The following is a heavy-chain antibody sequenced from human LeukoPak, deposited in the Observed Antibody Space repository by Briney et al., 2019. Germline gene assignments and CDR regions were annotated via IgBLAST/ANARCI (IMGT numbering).Heavy chain of an antibody. J-gene: IGHJ6*03. CDR1: GGSFSGYY. Sequence: SETLSLTCAVHGGSFSGYYWSWIRQPPGKGLEWIGEINHSGSTNYNPSLKSRVTLSVDTSKNQFSLKLSSVTAADTAVYYCAREYLTVTTLGYYYYYYMDVWGKGTTVTVSS. D-gene: IGHD4-11*01. CDR2: INHSGST. CDR3: AREYLTVTTLGYYYYYYMDV. V-gene: IGHV4-34*01.